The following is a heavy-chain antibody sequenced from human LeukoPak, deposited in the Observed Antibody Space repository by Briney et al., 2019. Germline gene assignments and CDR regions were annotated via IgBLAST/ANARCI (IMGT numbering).Heavy chain of an antibody. CDR1: GGTFSSYA. CDR2: IIPILGIA. Sequence: SVKVSCKASGGTFSSYAISWVRQAPGQGLEWMGRIIPILGIANYAQKFQGRVTITADKSTSTAYMELSSLRSEETAVYYCARGQYDILTGYHYYYGMDVWGQGTTVTVSS. D-gene: IGHD3-9*01. J-gene: IGHJ6*02. CDR3: ARGQYDILTGYHYYYGMDV. V-gene: IGHV1-69*04.